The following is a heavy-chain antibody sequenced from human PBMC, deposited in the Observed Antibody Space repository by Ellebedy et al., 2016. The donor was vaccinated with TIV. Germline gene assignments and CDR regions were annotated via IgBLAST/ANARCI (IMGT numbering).Heavy chain of an antibody. CDR3: ATERRNYYNGMDV. J-gene: IGHJ6*02. V-gene: IGHV3-23*01. D-gene: IGHD2/OR15-2a*01. Sequence: PGGSLRLSCAASGFTFSNSAMSWVRQAPGKGLEWVSAMSVTFNKNYYIDSVKGRFTISRDNSKSTLYLQMNSLRAEDTGVYYCATERRNYYNGMDVWGQGTTVTVSS. CDR2: MSVTFNKN. CDR1: GFTFSNSA.